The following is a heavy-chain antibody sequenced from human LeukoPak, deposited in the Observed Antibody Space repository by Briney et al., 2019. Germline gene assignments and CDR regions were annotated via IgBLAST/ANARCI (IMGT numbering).Heavy chain of an antibody. D-gene: IGHD1-20*01. J-gene: IGHJ4*02. V-gene: IGHV3-33*01. CDR2: IWYDGSNK. Sequence: SGGSLRLSCAASGFTFSSYGMHWVRQAPGKGLEWVAVIWYDGSNKYYADSVKGRFTISRDNSKNTLYLQMNSLRAEDTAVYYCARSYNWNAGYFDYWGQGTLVTVSS. CDR1: GFTFSSYG. CDR3: ARSYNWNAGYFDY.